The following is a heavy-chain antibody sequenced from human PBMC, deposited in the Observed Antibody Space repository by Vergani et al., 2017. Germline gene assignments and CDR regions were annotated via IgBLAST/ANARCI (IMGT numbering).Heavy chain of an antibody. CDR2: IYYSGST. CDR1: GGSISSSSYY. J-gene: IGHJ4*02. D-gene: IGHD3-10*01. Sequence: QLQLQESGPGLVKPSETLSLTCTVSGGSISSSSYYCGWIRQPPGKGLEWIGSIYYSGSTYYNPSLKSRVTISVDTSKNQFSLKLNSVTAADTAVYYCASLGDSGSAVDYWGRGTLVTVSS. CDR3: ASLGDSGSAVDY. V-gene: IGHV4-39*01.